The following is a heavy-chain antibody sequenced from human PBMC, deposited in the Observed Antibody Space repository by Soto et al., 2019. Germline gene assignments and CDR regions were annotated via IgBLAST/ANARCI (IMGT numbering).Heavy chain of an antibody. CDR2: IATYNTNR. V-gene: IGHV1-18*01. J-gene: IGHJ5*02. D-gene: IGHD3-10*01. Sequence: QVHLVQSGPEVKKPGASVTVSCKASGDTFTNFGLSWVRQAPGQGLEWMGWIATYNTNRNYAQKFQGRLTMNTDTSTSTDYMELKSLGYDDTAVYYCARVLRGVVNWFDPWGQGTLVTVSS. CDR1: GDTFTNFG. CDR3: ARVLRGVVNWFDP.